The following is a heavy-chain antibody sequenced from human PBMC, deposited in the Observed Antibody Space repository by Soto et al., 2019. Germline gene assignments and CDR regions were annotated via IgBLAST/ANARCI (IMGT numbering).Heavy chain of an antibody. CDR3: ARGPQRAEKWFDP. CDR2: IYSGGST. CDR1: GVAVSAND. V-gene: IGHV3-53*05. J-gene: IGHJ5*02. Sequence: VPLSLSDAASGVAVSANDMSWIRQAPGKGLEWVSVIYSGGSTYYADSVKGRFTMTTDTSTNTAYMELRSLRSDDTAVYYCARGPQRAEKWFDPWGQGTQVTVSS.